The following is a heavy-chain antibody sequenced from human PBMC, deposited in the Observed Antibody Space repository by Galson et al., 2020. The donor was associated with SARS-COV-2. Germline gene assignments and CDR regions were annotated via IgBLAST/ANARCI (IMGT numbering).Heavy chain of an antibody. CDR2: IYYSGST. Sequence: LTCTVSGGSISSYYWSWIRQPPGKGLEWIGYIYYSGSTNYNPSLKSRVTISVDTSKNQFSLKLSSVTAADTAVYYCARLSLYYYDSSGPVGAFDIWGQGTMVTVSS. D-gene: IGHD3-22*01. CDR3: ARLSLYYYDSSGPVGAFDI. J-gene: IGHJ3*02. CDR1: GGSISSYY. V-gene: IGHV4-59*08.